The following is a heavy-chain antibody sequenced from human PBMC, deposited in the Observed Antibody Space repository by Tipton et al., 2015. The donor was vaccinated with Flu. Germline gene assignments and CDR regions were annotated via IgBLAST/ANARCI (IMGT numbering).Heavy chain of an antibody. J-gene: IGHJ4*02. V-gene: IGHV3-49*04. CDR1: GFTFGDYA. D-gene: IGHD4-17*01. Sequence: RSLRLSCTASGFTFGDYAMSWVRQAPGKGLEWVGFIRSKAYGGTTEYAASVKGRFTISRDDSKSIAYLQMNSLKTEDTAVYYCTSGNDYGYGGLGYWGQGTLVTVSS. CDR3: TSGNDYGYGGLGY. CDR2: IRSKAYGGTT.